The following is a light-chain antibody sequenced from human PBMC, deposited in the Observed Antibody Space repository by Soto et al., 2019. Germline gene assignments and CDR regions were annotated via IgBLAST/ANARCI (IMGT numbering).Light chain of an antibody. J-gene: IGLJ3*02. CDR3: ATWDSGLSAWV. CDR1: SSNIGNSY. Sequence: QSVLTQPPSVSAAAGQTVTISCSGSSSNIGNSYVSWYQNLPGTAPKLLIHDDNQRPSGIPDRFSASKSGTSATLGITGLQSGDEADYYCATWDSGLSAWVFGGGTKLTVL. V-gene: IGLV1-51*01. CDR2: DDN.